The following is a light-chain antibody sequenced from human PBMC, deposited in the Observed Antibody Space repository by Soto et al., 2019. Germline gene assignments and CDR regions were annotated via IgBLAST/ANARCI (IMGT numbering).Light chain of an antibody. CDR3: QQYNGYST. CDR2: KAS. J-gene: IGKJ1*01. CDR1: QSINNW. Sequence: DIQMTQSPSTLSASVGDRVTITCRASQSINNWLAWYQQKPGKAPKLLIYKASSFESGVPSRFSGSGSGTEFSLTINSLQPDDFATYYCQQYNGYSTFGQGTKVEIK. V-gene: IGKV1-5*03.